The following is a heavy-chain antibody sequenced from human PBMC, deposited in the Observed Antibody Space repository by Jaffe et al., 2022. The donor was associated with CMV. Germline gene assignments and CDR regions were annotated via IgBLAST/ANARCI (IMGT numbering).Heavy chain of an antibody. CDR1: GFTFSSYE. CDR3: ARDRGIAAALVIPYYYMDV. J-gene: IGHJ6*03. Sequence: EVQLVESGGGLVQPGGSLRLSCAASGFTFSSYEMNWVRQAPGKGLEWVSYISSSGSTIYYADSVKGRFTISRDNAKNSLYLQMNSLRAEDTAVYYCARDRGIAAALVIPYYYMDVWGKGTTVTVSS. V-gene: IGHV3-48*03. CDR2: ISSSGSTI. D-gene: IGHD6-13*01.